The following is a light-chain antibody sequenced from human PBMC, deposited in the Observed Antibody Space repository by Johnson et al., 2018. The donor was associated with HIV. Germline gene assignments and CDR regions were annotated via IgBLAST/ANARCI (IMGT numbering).Light chain of an antibody. CDR2: DNN. Sequence: QSVLTQPPSVSAAPGQKVTISCSGNSSNIGSNYVSWYQQLPGTGPKLLIYDNNKRPSGIPDRFSGSKSGTSATLCITGLQTGDEADYYCGTWDSSLSAGGVFGTGTKVTVL. J-gene: IGLJ1*01. CDR1: SSNIGSNY. V-gene: IGLV1-51*01. CDR3: GTWDSSLSAGGV.